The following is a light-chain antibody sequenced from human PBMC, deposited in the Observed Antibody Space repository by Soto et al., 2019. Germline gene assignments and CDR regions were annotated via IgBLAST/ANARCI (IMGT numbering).Light chain of an antibody. CDR3: QQSYTTPRT. CDR1: QSISTF. V-gene: IGKV1-39*01. J-gene: IGKJ1*01. Sequence: DIQMTQSPSSLSASVGDRVSVTCRASQSISTFLNWYQQSPGEAPKLLIYAASSLQSGVTSRFSGSGSGADFTLTIGSLQPEDFATYYCQQSYTTPRTFGQGTKGEVK. CDR2: AAS.